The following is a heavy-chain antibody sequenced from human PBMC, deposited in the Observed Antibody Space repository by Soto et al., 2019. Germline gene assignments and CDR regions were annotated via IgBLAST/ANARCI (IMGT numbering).Heavy chain of an antibody. CDR3: ARDLYSSSWYENWFDP. D-gene: IGHD6-13*01. Sequence: ASVKVSCKASGYTFTSYDINWVRQATGQGLEWMGWMNPNSGNTGYAQKFQGRVTMTRNTSISTAYMELSSLRSEDTAVYYCARDLYSSSWYENWFDPWGQGTLVTVSS. V-gene: IGHV1-8*01. J-gene: IGHJ5*02. CDR1: GYTFTSYD. CDR2: MNPNSGNT.